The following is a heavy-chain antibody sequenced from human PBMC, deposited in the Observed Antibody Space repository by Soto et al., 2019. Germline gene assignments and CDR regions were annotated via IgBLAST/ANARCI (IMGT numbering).Heavy chain of an antibody. CDR1: GLPSSGCW. CDR3: AIRASYYDSSGYFDY. J-gene: IGHJ4*02. V-gene: IGHV3-74*01. Sequence: GRSLTLSCAAYGLPSSGCWLLCVRQAPGKGLVWVSRINSDGSSTSYADSVKGRFTISRDNAKNTLYLQMNSLRAEDTAVYYCAIRASYYDSSGYFDYWGQGT. D-gene: IGHD3-22*01. CDR2: INSDGSST.